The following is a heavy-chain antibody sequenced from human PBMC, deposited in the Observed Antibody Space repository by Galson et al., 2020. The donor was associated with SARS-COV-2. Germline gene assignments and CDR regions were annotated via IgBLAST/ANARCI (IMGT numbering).Heavy chain of an antibody. CDR3: ARVPKGTAATDY. CDR2: ISSSSTYI. J-gene: IGHJ4*02. V-gene: IGHV3-21*06. CDR1: GFTLTGYT. D-gene: IGHD6-13*01. Sequence: TGGSLRLSCAASGFTLTGYTMNWVRKAPGKGLEWVSSISSSSTYIYYADSVKGRFTVSRDNAKNSLYLQMNSLRPEDTAVYYCARVPKGTAATDYLGQGALVTVSA.